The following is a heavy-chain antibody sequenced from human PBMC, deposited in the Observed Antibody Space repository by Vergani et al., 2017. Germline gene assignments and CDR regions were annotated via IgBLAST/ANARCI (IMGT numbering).Heavy chain of an antibody. D-gene: IGHD6-13*01. CDR2: MNPNSGNT. J-gene: IGHJ5*02. Sequence: QVQLVQSGAEVKKPGASVKVSCKASGYTFTSYDINWVRQATGQGLEWMGWMNPNSGNTGYAQKFQGRVTMTRNTSISTAYMELSSLRSEDTAVYYCARVRAAAGTRXFDPWGQGTLVTVSS. CDR1: GYTFTSYD. V-gene: IGHV1-8*01. CDR3: ARVRAAAGTRXFDP.